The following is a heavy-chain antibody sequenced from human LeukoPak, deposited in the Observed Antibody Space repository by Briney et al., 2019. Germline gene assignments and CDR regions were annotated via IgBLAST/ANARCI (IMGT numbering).Heavy chain of an antibody. CDR1: GFTFSSYG. Sequence: GGSLRLSCAASGFTFSSYGMSWVRQAPGKGLEWVSAISGSGGSTYYADSVKGRFTISRDNSKNSLYLQMNSLRAEDTAVYYCARVLGLWYFDYWGQGTLVTVSS. D-gene: IGHD3/OR15-3a*01. CDR2: ISGSGGST. CDR3: ARVLGLWYFDY. V-gene: IGHV3-23*01. J-gene: IGHJ4*02.